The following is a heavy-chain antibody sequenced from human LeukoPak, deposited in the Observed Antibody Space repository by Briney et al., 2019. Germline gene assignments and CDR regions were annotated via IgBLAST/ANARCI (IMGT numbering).Heavy chain of an antibody. D-gene: IGHD1-1*01. CDR1: GVTFSSYW. CDR2: INQDGSEK. V-gene: IGHV3-7*01. J-gene: IGHJ3*02. CDR3: ARDWKHAFDM. Sequence: GGSLRLSCAASGVTFSSYWMRWVRQAPGKWLEWVATINQDGSEKYYVDSVKGRFTISRDKAKNSLYLQMNRVRAEDTAVYYCARDWKHAFDMWGQGTMVTVSS.